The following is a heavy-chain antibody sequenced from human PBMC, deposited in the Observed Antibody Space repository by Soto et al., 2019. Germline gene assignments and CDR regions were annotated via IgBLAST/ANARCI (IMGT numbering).Heavy chain of an antibody. CDR3: AREISALLDRLRPLAHNWFDP. CDR1: GFTFSRVS. J-gene: IGHJ5*02. CDR2: ISSGSSDT. Sequence: GGSLRLSCEASGFTFSRVSMNWVRQVPGKGLEWVASISSGSSDTWYADSVKGRFIISRDNAQNSLFLQMNTLRPEDTAMYYCAREISALLDRLRPLAHNWFDPWGQGTLVTVSS. D-gene: IGHD3-10*01. V-gene: IGHV3-21*01.